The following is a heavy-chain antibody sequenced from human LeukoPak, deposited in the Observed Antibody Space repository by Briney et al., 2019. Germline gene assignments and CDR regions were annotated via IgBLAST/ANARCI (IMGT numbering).Heavy chain of an antibody. CDR3: ARVGYCSGGSCSSMDV. CDR2: INHSGST. Sequence: SETLPLTCAVYGGSFSGYYWSWIRQPPGKGLEWIGEINHSGSTNYNPSLKSRVTISVDTSKNQFSLKLSSVTAADTAVYYCARVGYCSGGSCSSMDVWGKGTTFTVSS. V-gene: IGHV4-34*01. D-gene: IGHD2-15*01. J-gene: IGHJ6*03. CDR1: GGSFSGYY.